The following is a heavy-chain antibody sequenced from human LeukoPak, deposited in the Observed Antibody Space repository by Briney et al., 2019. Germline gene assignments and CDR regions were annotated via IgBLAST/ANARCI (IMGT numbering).Heavy chain of an antibody. D-gene: IGHD3-3*01. Sequence: PGGSLRLSCAASGFTFSSYWMSWVRQAPGKGLEWVANIKQDGSEKYYVDSVKGRFTISRDNAKNSLYLQMNSLRAEDTAVYYCARGVLELGDFWSGYYTLGNWFDPWGQGTLVTVSS. J-gene: IGHJ5*02. CDR3: ARGVLELGDFWSGYYTLGNWFDP. CDR1: GFTFSSYW. V-gene: IGHV3-7*01. CDR2: IKQDGSEK.